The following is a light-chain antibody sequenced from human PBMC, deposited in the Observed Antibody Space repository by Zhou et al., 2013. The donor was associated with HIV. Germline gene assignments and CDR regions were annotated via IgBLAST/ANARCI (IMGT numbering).Light chain of an antibody. CDR1: QGIRND. CDR2: AAS. J-gene: IGKJ1*01. V-gene: IGKV1-17*01. CDR3: QQSYIVPWT. Sequence: DIQMTQSPSSLSASIGDKVTITCRASQGIRNDLGWYQQRPGKAPKRLIYAASSLQSGVPSRFSGSGSGTEFTLTISSLQPADFATYYCQQSYIVPWTFGQGTKVEIK.